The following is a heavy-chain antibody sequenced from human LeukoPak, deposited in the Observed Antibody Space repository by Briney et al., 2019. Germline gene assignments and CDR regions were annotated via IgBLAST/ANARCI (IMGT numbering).Heavy chain of an antibody. V-gene: IGHV3-74*01. J-gene: IGHJ5*02. D-gene: IGHD5-18*01. CDR1: GFTYTDYW. CDR3: AKDLSCNTPDR. Sequence: AGGSLRLSCVESGFTYTDYWMHWVRHAPGKGGGWVSLFYPYATIIHYAPSVTGPFTISRSNANNLLYLQMNGLRADDTAVYYCAKDLSCNTPDRWGQGILVTVSS. CDR2: FYPYATII.